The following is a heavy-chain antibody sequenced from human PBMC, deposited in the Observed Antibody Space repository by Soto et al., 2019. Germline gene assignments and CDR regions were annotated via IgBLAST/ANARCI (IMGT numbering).Heavy chain of an antibody. CDR1: KCIFSSCA. D-gene: IGHD6-13*01. V-gene: IGHV3-23*01. CDR2: ISGSGGST. Sequence: HPGGSLRISCAASKCIFSSCAMSWVRKAPGKGLEWVSAISGSGGSTYYADSVKGRFTISRDNSKNTLYLQMNSLRAEDTAVYYCAKIPVPAAYYYSGMDVWGQGTTVTVSS. CDR3: AKIPVPAAYYYSGMDV. J-gene: IGHJ6*02.